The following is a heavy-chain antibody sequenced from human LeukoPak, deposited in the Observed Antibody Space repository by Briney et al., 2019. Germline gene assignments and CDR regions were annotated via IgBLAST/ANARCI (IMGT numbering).Heavy chain of an antibody. J-gene: IGHJ4*02. CDR3: ARRGGSYTFDY. CDR2: LYYRRRD. CDR1: GGSISRSNYY. Sequence: SETLSLTCTVSGGSISRSNYYWGWIRQPPGRGLEWIGSLYYRRRDDYNPSLKSRVTISIDTSKNQFSLKLTSVTVADTAVYYCARRGGSYTFDYWGQGTLVTVSS. V-gene: IGHV4-39*07. D-gene: IGHD1-26*01.